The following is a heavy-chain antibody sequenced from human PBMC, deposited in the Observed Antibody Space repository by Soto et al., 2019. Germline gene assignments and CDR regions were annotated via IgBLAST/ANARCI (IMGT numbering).Heavy chain of an antibody. V-gene: IGHV1-2*02. CDR2: INPNSGGT. CDR3: ARAPETTFPLDAFDI. CDR1: GYTFTGYY. J-gene: IGHJ3*02. Sequence: GASVKVSCKASGYTFTGYYLHWVRQAPGQGLEWMGWINPNSGGTNYAEKFQGRVTMTKDTSINTAYMELSGLRSDDTAVYYCARAPETTFPLDAFDIWGQGTMVTVSS.